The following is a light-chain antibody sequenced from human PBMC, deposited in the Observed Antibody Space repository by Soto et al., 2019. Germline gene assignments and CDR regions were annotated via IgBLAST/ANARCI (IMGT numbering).Light chain of an antibody. CDR1: QSVSSY. CDR3: QQHSNWPLT. J-gene: IGKJ4*01. V-gene: IGKV3-11*01. Sequence: EMVLTQSPATLSLSPGERATLSCRASQSVSSYLVWYQQKPGQDPRLLIYDASNRATGIPARFSGSGSGTDFTLTISSLEPEDFAVYYCQQHSNWPLTFGGGTKVEIK. CDR2: DAS.